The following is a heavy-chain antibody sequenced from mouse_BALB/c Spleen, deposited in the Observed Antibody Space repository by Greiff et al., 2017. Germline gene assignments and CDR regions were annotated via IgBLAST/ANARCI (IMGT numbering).Heavy chain of an antibody. D-gene: IGHD2-14*01. CDR2: IWSDGST. CDR1: GFSLTSYG. J-gene: IGHJ4*01. CDR3: ARHDYRYDGYAMDY. Sequence: VKLVESGPDLVAPSQSLSFTCTVSGFSLTSYGVHWVRQPPGKGLEWLVVIWSDGSTTYNSALKSRLSISKDNSKSQVFLKMNSLQTDDTAMYYCARHDYRYDGYAMDYWGQGTSVTVSS. V-gene: IGHV2-6-2*01.